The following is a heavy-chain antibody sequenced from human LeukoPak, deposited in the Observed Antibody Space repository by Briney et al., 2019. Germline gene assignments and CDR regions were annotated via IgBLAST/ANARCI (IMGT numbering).Heavy chain of an antibody. CDR1: GGSSRVYY. CDR3: ASESMNWFDP. Sequence: SETLSLTCAVYGGSSRVYYWSSIRQPPEGGLWWIGEINHSGSTNYKPSLKSRVTISVDTSKNQFSLKLSSVTAADTAVYYCASESMNWFDPWGQGTLVTVSS. CDR2: INHSGST. J-gene: IGHJ5*02. D-gene: IGHD2/OR15-2a*01. V-gene: IGHV4-34*01.